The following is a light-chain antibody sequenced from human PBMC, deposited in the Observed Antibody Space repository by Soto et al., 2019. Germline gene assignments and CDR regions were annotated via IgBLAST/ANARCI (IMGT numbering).Light chain of an antibody. J-gene: IGLJ3*02. Sequence: QSALTQPASVSGSPGQSITISCTGTSSDVGSYNLVSWYQHHPGKAPKLVIYEASERPSGVSNRFSGSRSGNRASLTISGLQADDEADYYCCSYTGSSTNWVFGGGTKLTVL. CDR2: EAS. V-gene: IGLV2-23*01. CDR3: CSYTGSSTNWV. CDR1: SSDVGSYNL.